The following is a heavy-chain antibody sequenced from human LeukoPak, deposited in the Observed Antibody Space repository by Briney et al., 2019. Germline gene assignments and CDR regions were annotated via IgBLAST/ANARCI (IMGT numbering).Heavy chain of an antibody. CDR3: AKHNGPIIARRPFDY. CDR1: GFTFSSDA. D-gene: IGHD2-8*01. Sequence: GGSLRLSCAASGFTFSSDAMSWVRQAPGNGLEWVAALGTGGATTYYPDSVKGRFTISRDKSKTTLYLQMTSLRAEDTAVYYCAKHNGPIIARRPFDYWGQGTLVTVSS. J-gene: IGHJ4*02. CDR2: LGTGGATT. V-gene: IGHV3-23*01.